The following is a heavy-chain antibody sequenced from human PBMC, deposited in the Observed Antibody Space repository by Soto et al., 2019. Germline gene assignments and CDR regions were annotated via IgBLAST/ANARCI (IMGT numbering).Heavy chain of an antibody. D-gene: IGHD3-22*01. Sequence: EVQLVETGGGLIQPGGSLRLSCAASGFTVSSNYMSWVRQAPGKGLEWVSVIYSGGSTYYADSVKGRFTISRDNSKNTLYLQMNSLRAVDTAVYYCARSRYYYDSSGPFSWGQGTLVTVSS. CDR1: GFTVSSNY. V-gene: IGHV3-53*02. CDR3: ARSRYYYDSSGPFS. J-gene: IGHJ4*02. CDR2: IYSGGST.